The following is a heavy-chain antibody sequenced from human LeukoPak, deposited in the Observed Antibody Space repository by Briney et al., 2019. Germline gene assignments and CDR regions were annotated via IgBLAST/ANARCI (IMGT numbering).Heavy chain of an antibody. J-gene: IGHJ4*02. CDR2: IGNDGRDQ. CDR3: ARDLMWGFDY. CDR1: GFTFSGHA. V-gene: IGHV3-30*02. D-gene: IGHD7-27*01. Sequence: GGSLRPSCAASGFTFSGHAMHWVRQTPGVGLEWVAIIGNDGRDQHYSESVKGRFTISRDNSKNTLFLQLNSLRPGDTALYLCARDLMWGFDYWGQGTLVTVSS.